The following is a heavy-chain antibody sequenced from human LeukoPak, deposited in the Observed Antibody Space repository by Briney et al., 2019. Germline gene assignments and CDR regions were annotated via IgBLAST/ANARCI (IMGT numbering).Heavy chain of an antibody. CDR2: ISDSGGTS. CDR3: ASEPGL. Sequence: GGSLRLSCAASGFTFSNYAMSWVRQSPGKGPEWVSAISDSGGTSYYADSVKGRFAISRDNAKNSLYLQMNSLRAEDTAVYYCASEPGLWGQGTMVTVSS. D-gene: IGHD2-8*02. J-gene: IGHJ3*01. CDR1: GFTFSNYA. V-gene: IGHV3-23*01.